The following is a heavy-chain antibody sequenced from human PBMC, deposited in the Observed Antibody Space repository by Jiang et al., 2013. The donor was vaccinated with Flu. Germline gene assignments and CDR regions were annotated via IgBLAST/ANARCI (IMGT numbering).Heavy chain of an antibody. CDR1: GGSISSYY. CDR2: IYYSGST. D-gene: IGHD5-12*01. Sequence: VKPSETLSLTCTVSGGSISSYYWSWIRQPPGKGLEWIGYIYYSGSTNYNPSLKSRVTISVDTSKNQFSLKLSSVTAADTAVYYCARGGYSGYDFTLDYWGQGTLVTVSS. J-gene: IGHJ4*02. CDR3: ARGGYSGYDFTLDY. V-gene: IGHV4-59*08.